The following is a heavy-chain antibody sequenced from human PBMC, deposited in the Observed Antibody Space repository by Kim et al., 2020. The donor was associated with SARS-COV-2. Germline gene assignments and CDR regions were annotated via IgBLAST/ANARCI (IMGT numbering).Heavy chain of an antibody. CDR3: ARRIMIVVVPHAFDI. J-gene: IGHJ3*02. V-gene: IGHV4-39*01. CDR1: GGSISSSSYY. CDR2: IYYSGST. Sequence: SETLSLTCTVSGGSISSSSYYWGWIRQPPGKGLEWIGSIYYSGSTYYNPSLKSRVTISVDTSKNQFSLKLSSVTAADTAVYYCARRIMIVVVPHAFDIWGQGTMVTVSS. D-gene: IGHD3-22*01.